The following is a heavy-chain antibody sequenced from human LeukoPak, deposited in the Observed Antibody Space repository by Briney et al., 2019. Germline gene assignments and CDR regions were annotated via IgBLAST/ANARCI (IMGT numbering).Heavy chain of an antibody. Sequence: GGSLRFSCAASGFTFSSYGMHWVRQAPGKGLEWVAVISYDGSNKYYADSVKGRFTISRDNSKNTLYLQMNSLRAEDTAVYYCATDYYDSSGYYYSIDYWGQGTLVTVSS. CDR3: ATDYYDSSGYYYSIDY. J-gene: IGHJ4*02. CDR2: ISYDGSNK. D-gene: IGHD3-22*01. CDR1: GFTFSSYG. V-gene: IGHV3-30*03.